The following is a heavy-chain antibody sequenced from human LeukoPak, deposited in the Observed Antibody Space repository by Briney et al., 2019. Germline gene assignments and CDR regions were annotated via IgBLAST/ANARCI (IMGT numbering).Heavy chain of an antibody. V-gene: IGHV3-30*18. CDR2: ISYDGSNK. J-gene: IGHJ3*02. Sequence: GRSLRLSCAASGFTFSSYGMHWVRQAPGKGLEWVAVISYDGSNKYYADSVKGRFTISRDNSKNTLYLQMNSLRAEDTAVYYCAKDLWDIVVVVASTQPAFDIWGQGTMVTVSS. CDR3: AKDLWDIVVVVASTQPAFDI. D-gene: IGHD2-15*01. CDR1: GFTFSSYG.